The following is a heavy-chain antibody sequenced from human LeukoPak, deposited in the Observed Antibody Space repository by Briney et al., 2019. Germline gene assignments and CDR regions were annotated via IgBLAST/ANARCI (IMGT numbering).Heavy chain of an antibody. D-gene: IGHD1-26*01. Sequence: PGGSLRLSCAASGFTFNDYAMHWVRQAPGKGLEWVSGISWNSGSIGYADSVKGRFTISRDNAKNSLYLQMNSLRAEDTALYYCAKDIEWGPRGSAFDIWGQGTMVTVSS. CDR3: AKDIEWGPRGSAFDI. CDR2: ISWNSGSI. J-gene: IGHJ3*02. V-gene: IGHV3-9*01. CDR1: GFTFNDYA.